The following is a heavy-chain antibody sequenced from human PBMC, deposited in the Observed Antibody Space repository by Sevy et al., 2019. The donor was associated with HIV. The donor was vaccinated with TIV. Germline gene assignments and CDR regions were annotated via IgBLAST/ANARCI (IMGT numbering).Heavy chain of an antibody. CDR2: INPKSGGT. D-gene: IGHD3-22*01. CDR3: GRNPIRTYYDYTGGMDV. Sequence: ASVKVSCKASGYTFTDYFMHWVRQAPGQGLEWVGWINPKSGGTHYAQKFQGRVTMTRDTSISTSYMELRGLRSDDTAVYFCGRNPIRTYYDYTGGMDVWGKGTTVTVSS. J-gene: IGHJ6*04. CDR1: GYTFTDYF. V-gene: IGHV1-2*02.